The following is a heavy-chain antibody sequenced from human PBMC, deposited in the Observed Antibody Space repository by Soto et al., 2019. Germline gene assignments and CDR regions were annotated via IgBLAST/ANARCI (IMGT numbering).Heavy chain of an antibody. CDR1: GYTFTSYD. J-gene: IGHJ5*02. D-gene: IGHD2-15*01. V-gene: IGHV1-8*01. CDR3: ARSPVRGKPTRWWFDP. CDR2: MNPNSGNT. Sequence: QVQLVQSGAEVKKPGASVKVSCKASGYTFTSYDINWVRQATGQGLEWMGWMNPNSGNTGYAQKFQGRVTMTRNTSISTAYMELSSLRSEDTAVYYCARSPVRGKPTRWWFDPWGQGTLVTVFS.